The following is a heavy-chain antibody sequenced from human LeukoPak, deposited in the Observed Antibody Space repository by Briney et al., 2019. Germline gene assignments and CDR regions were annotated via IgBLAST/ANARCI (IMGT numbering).Heavy chain of an antibody. CDR2: INHSGST. D-gene: IGHD3-22*01. CDR1: GGSFSGSY. V-gene: IGHV4-34*01. CDR3: ANTGSSGYYYFDC. Sequence: SETQSLTCAVYGGSFSGSYLSWIRQPPGKGLEWIGEINHSGSTNYNPSLKSRVTISVDTSKNQFSLKLSSVTAADTAVYYCANTGSSGYYYFDCWGQGTPVTVSS. J-gene: IGHJ4*02.